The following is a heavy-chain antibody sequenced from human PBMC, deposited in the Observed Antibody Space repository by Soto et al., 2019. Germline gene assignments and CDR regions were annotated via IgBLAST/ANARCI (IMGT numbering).Heavy chain of an antibody. CDR3: VRQYYADCNGGLCYHAFDV. CDR1: AASVSSGSYY. Sequence: QVQLQESGPGLVKPSETLSLTCSVSAASVSSGSYYWGWVRQPPGKRLEWIGFVYYNGFTNYNPSLDGGVTLSDHTAKHQFSLRLSSVTAADTAVYHCVRQYYADCNGGLCYHAFDVWGQGTMVTVSS. CDR2: VYYNGFT. J-gene: IGHJ3*01. D-gene: IGHD2-8*02. V-gene: IGHV4-61*01.